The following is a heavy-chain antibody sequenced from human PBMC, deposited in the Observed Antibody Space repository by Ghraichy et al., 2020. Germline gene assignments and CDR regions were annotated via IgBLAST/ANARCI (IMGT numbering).Heavy chain of an antibody. Sequence: ESLNISCAVYGGSFSGYYWSWIRQPPGKGLEWIGEINHSGSTNYNPSLKSRVTISVDTSKNQFSLKLSSVTAADTAVYYCARGKNYGDYQTPSGYFDYWGQGTLVTVSS. CDR3: ARGKNYGDYQTPSGYFDY. J-gene: IGHJ4*02. CDR1: GGSFSGYY. D-gene: IGHD4-17*01. V-gene: IGHV4-34*01. CDR2: INHSGST.